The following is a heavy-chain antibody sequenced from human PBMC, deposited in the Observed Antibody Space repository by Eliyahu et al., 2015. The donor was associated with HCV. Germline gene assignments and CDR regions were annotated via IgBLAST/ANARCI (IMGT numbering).Heavy chain of an antibody. CDR1: GXTFSSFG. D-gene: IGHD3-22*01. J-gene: IGHJ4*02. V-gene: IGHV3-33*01. CDR3: ARGIDYDSSGFDY. CDR2: IWYDGSNK. Sequence: QVQLVESGGGVVQPGRSLRLSCAASGXTFSSFGMHWVRQAPGKGLGWVAVIWYDGSNKYYADSVKGRFTISRDNSKNTLYLQMNSLRAEDTAVYYCARGIDYDSSGFDYWGQGTLVTVSS.